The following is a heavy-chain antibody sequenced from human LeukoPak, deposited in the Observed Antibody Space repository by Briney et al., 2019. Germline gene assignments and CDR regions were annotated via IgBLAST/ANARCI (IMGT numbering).Heavy chain of an antibody. CDR1: GGSISSGGYY. V-gene: IGHV4-31*03. Sequence: SETLSLTCTVSGGSISSGGYYWSWIRQHPGKGLEWIGYIYYSGSTYYNPSLKSRVTISVDTSKNQFYLKLGSVTAADTAVYYCARARDNWVEPWGQGNLVTVSS. J-gene: IGHJ5*02. CDR2: IYYSGST. CDR3: ARARDNWVEP.